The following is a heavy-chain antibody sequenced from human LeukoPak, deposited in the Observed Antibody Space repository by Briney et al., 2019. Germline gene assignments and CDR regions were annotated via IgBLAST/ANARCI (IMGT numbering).Heavy chain of an antibody. CDR2: ISYDGSNK. J-gene: IGHJ4*02. D-gene: IGHD4-17*01. Sequence: PGGSLRLSCAASGFTFNSYGMHWVRQAPGKGLEWVAVISYDGSNKYYADSVKGRFTISRDNSKNTLYLQMNSLRAEDTAVYYCARAGKGRLRYYFDYWGQGTLVTVSS. CDR1: GFTFNSYG. V-gene: IGHV3-30*03. CDR3: ARAGKGRLRYYFDY.